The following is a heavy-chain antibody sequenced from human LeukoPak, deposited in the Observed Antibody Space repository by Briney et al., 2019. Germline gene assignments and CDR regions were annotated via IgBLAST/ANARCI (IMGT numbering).Heavy chain of an antibody. CDR2: IIPIFGTA. D-gene: IGHD5-24*01. CDR3: ARVRAEMATIRLYYFDY. CDR1: GGTFSSYA. V-gene: IGHV1-69*13. Sequence: SVKVSCKASGGTFSSYAISWVRQAPGQGLEWMGGIIPIFGTANYAQKFQGRVTITADESTSTAYMELSSLRSEDTAVYYCARVRAEMATIRLYYFDYWGQGTLVTVSS. J-gene: IGHJ4*02.